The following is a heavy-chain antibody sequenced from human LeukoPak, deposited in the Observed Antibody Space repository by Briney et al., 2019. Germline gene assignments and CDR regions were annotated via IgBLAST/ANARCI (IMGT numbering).Heavy chain of an antibody. CDR1: GFTFSSYW. Sequence: GGSLRLSCAASGFTFSSYWMSWVRQAPGKGLEWVSAISGSGGSTYYADSVKGRFTISRDNSKNTLYLQMNSLRAEDTAVYYCAKDLMGRQQLVQGFDYWGQGTLVTVSS. CDR3: AKDLMGRQQLVQGFDY. CDR2: ISGSGGST. J-gene: IGHJ4*02. V-gene: IGHV3-23*01. D-gene: IGHD6-13*01.